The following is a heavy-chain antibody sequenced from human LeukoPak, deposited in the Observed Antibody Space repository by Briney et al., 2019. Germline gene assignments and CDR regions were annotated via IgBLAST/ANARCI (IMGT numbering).Heavy chain of an antibody. D-gene: IGHD3-16*02. CDR2: IYYSGST. CDR3: ARYVWGSYPTFEDY. Sequence: SETLPLTCTDSGGSIISYYWIWIRQPPRKELEWIGYIYYSGSTNYNPSPNSRVTISVDTSKNQFSLKLSSVTAADTAVYYCARYVWGSYPTFEDYWGQGTVVSVSS. CDR1: GGSIISYY. V-gene: IGHV4-59*13. J-gene: IGHJ4*02.